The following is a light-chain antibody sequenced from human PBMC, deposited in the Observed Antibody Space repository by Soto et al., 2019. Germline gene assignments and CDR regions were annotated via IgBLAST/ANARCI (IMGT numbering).Light chain of an antibody. Sequence: EIVLTQSPGTLSLSPGERATLSCRASQSVSSSYLAWYQQKPGQAPRLLIYGASNRATGIPDRFSGGGSGTEFTLIISSLQSEDFAVYYCQQYDIWPLTFGGGTKVDIK. V-gene: IGKV3-20*01. CDR2: GAS. J-gene: IGKJ4*01. CDR3: QQYDIWPLT. CDR1: QSVSSSY.